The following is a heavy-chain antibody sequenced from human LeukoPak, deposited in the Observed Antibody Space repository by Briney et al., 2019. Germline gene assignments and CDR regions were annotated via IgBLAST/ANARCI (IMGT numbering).Heavy chain of an antibody. Sequence: SQTLSLTCTVTGGSISSGDYYWSWIRQPPGKGLEWIGFIYNTGSTYSNPSLESRLTISLDTSKNQFSLKLSSVTPADTALYYCARQSAGMDVWGQGTTVTVSS. CDR1: GGSISSGDYY. V-gene: IGHV4-30-4*01. CDR2: IYNTGST. J-gene: IGHJ6*02. CDR3: ARQSAGMDV.